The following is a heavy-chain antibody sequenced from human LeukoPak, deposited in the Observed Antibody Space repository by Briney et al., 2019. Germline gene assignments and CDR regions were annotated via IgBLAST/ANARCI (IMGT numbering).Heavy chain of an antibody. Sequence: GASVKVSCKASGGTFSSYTFSWVRQAPGEGLEWMGGIIPIFGTTDYAQKFQGRVTMTADESTSTVYMELNSLTSEDTAVYYCARVGAPSPLRSLELAGGGDMWGQGTMVTVSS. CDR3: ARVGAPSPLRSLELAGGGDM. V-gene: IGHV1-69*13. CDR2: IIPIFGTT. CDR1: GGTFSSYT. J-gene: IGHJ3*02. D-gene: IGHD3-3*01.